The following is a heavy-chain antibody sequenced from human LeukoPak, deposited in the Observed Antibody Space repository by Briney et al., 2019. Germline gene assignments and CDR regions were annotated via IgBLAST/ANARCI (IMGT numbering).Heavy chain of an antibody. CDR3: GRGRPRGYSGYVIDY. V-gene: IGHV3-66*01. D-gene: IGHD5-12*01. Sequence: PGGSLRLSCAASGFTVSSNYMSWVRQAPGKGLEWVSVIYSGGSTYYADSVKGRFTISRDNAKNTLYLQMSSLRAEDTAAFYCGRGRPRGYSGYVIDYWGQGTPITVSS. J-gene: IGHJ4*02. CDR1: GFTVSSNY. CDR2: IYSGGST.